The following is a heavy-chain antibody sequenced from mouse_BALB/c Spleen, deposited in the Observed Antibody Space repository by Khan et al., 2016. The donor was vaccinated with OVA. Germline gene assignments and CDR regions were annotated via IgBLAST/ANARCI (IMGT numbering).Heavy chain of an antibody. CDR1: GYTFTSHW. V-gene: IGHV1-87*01. CDR3: ARELGRYYAMDY. D-gene: IGHD4-1*01. J-gene: IGHJ4*01. Sequence: QVQLQQSGAELARPGASVKLSCKASGYTFTSHWMQWVKKRPGQGLEWIGAIYPGDGDNRYTQKFKGKATLTADKSSSTAYMQLSSLAFEDSAVYYCARELGRYYAMDYGGQGTSVTVSS. CDR2: IYPGDGDN.